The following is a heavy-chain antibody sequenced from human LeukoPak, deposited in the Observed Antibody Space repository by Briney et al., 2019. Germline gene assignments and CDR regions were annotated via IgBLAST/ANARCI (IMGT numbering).Heavy chain of an antibody. CDR3: AKELGWGYSGYPFNYYYYGMDV. J-gene: IGHJ6*02. D-gene: IGHD5-12*01. CDR1: GFTFSSYG. Sequence: PGGSLRLSRAASGFTFSSYGMHWVRQAPGKGLEWVAVISYDGSNKYYADSVKGRFTISRDNSKNTLYLQMNSLRAEDTAVYYCAKELGWGYSGYPFNYYYYGMDVWGQGTTVTVSS. CDR2: ISYDGSNK. V-gene: IGHV3-30*18.